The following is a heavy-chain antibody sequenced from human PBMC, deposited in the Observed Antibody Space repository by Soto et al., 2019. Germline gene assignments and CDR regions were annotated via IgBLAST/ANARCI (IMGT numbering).Heavy chain of an antibody. CDR3: ARGLRVKVPAAPRYYYYYYGMDV. J-gene: IGHJ6*02. D-gene: IGHD2-2*01. CDR2: INHSGNT. Sequence: SETLSLTCAAYGGSFSGYYWSWIRQPPGKGLEWIGEINHSGNTNYNPSLKSRVTISVDTSKNQFSLKLSSVTAADTAVYYCARGLRVKVPAAPRYYYYYYGMDVWGQGTTVTVSS. V-gene: IGHV4-34*01. CDR1: GGSFSGYY.